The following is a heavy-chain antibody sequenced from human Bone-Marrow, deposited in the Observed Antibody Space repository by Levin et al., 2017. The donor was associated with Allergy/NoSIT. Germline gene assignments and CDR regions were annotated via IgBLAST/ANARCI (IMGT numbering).Heavy chain of an antibody. CDR1: GFTFSSYG. Sequence: GESLKISCAASGFTFSSYGMHWVRQAPGKGLEWVAVIWYDGSNKYYADSVKGRFTISRDNSKNTLYLQMNSLRAEDTAVYYCARDRRDYYGSGSYPHYWGQGTLVTVSS. CDR2: IWYDGSNK. J-gene: IGHJ4*02. V-gene: IGHV3-33*01. D-gene: IGHD3-10*01. CDR3: ARDRRDYYGSGSYPHY.